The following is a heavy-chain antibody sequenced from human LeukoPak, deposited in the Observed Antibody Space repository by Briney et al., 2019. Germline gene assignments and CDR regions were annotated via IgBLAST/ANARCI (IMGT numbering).Heavy chain of an antibody. CDR2: MNPNSGTT. V-gene: IGHV1-8*01. CDR1: GYTFTSYD. Sequence: ASVKVSCKAFGYTFTSYDINWVRQATGQGVEWMGWMNPNSGTTGYAQKFQGRVTMTRNTSISTAYMELSSLRSEDTAVYYCARGAIGFRKSHKIAPWGQGTLVTVSS. D-gene: IGHD1-14*01. J-gene: IGHJ5*02. CDR3: ARGAIGFRKSHKIAP.